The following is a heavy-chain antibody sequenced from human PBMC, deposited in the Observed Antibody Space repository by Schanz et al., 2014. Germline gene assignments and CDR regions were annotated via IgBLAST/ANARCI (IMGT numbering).Heavy chain of an antibody. CDR3: ARPSDSSWYMDV. CDR1: GFGFDDYA. J-gene: IGHJ6*03. Sequence: EVQLVESGGGVVRPGGSLRLSCAASGFGFDDYAMNWVRQAPGKGLEWVSSISSSSSYISYADSVKGRFTISRDNAKNSLYLQMNSLRAEDTAVYYCARPSDSSWYMDVWGKGTTXTVSS. D-gene: IGHD2-21*02. V-gene: IGHV3-21*01. CDR2: ISSSSSYI.